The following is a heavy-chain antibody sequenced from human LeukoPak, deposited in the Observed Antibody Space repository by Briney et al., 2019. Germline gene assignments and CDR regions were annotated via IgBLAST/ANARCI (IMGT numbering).Heavy chain of an antibody. CDR3: ASGISGCGYFDY. CDR2: ITSGSSTT. D-gene: IGHD5-12*01. Sequence: GGSLRLSCAASGFTFSDYYMSWIRQAPGKGLEWVSYITSGSSTTYYADSVKGRFSISRDNAKNSLYLQMNSLRVEDTAVYYCASGISGCGYFDYWGQGTLVTVSS. V-gene: IGHV3-11*04. J-gene: IGHJ4*02. CDR1: GFTFSDYY.